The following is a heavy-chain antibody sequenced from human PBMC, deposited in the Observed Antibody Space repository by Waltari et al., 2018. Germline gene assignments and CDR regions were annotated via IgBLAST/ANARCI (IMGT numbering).Heavy chain of an antibody. J-gene: IGHJ4*02. CDR2: INHSGST. V-gene: IGHV4-34*01. CDR3: ARDYYDSSGRFDY. CDR1: GGSFSGYY. Sequence: QVQLQQWGAGLLKPSETLSLTCAVYGGSFSGYYWSWIRQPPGKGLEWIGEINHSGSTNYNPSLKSRVTISVDTSKNQFSLKLSSVTAADTAVYYCARDYYDSSGRFDYWGQGTLVTVSS. D-gene: IGHD3-22*01.